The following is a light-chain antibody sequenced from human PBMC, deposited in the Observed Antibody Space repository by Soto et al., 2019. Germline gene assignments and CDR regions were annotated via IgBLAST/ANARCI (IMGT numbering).Light chain of an antibody. V-gene: IGKV3-20*01. CDR2: GAS. J-gene: IGKJ2*01. CDR1: HSVSSSY. Sequence: EIVLTQSPGTLSLSPGERATLSCRASHSVSSSYLAWYQQNPGQAPRLLIYGASSRATGIPDRFSGSGSGRDFSLTISRLEPDDFAVYYCQQYVSSPPYTFGQGTKREIK. CDR3: QQYVSSPPYT.